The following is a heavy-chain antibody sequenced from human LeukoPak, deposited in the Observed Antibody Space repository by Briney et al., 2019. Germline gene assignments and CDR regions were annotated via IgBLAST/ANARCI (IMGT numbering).Heavy chain of an antibody. D-gene: IGHD1-1*01. Sequence: SETLSLTCTVSGGSISSSSYYWGWIRQPPGKGLEWIGEINHSGSTNYNPSLKSRVTISVDTSKNQFSLKLSSVTAADTAVYYCARGPRVFWITTRAKNWFDPWGQGTLVTVSS. V-gene: IGHV4-39*07. J-gene: IGHJ5*02. CDR1: GGSISSSSYY. CDR2: INHSGST. CDR3: ARGPRVFWITTRAKNWFDP.